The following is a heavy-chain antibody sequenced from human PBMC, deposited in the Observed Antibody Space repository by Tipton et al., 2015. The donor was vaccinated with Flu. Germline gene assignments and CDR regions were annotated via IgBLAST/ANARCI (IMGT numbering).Heavy chain of an antibody. V-gene: IGHV3-21*01. CDR1: GFTFSSYS. CDR3: ARGGGHNPYYFDY. Sequence: SLRLSCAASGFTFSSYSMNWVRQAPGKGLEWVSSISTSSSFIYYADSVKGRFTISRDNAKNSLYLQLKSLRAEDTAVYYCARGGGHNPYYFDYWGQGTLVTVSS. J-gene: IGHJ4*02. D-gene: IGHD1-1*01. CDR2: ISTSSSFI.